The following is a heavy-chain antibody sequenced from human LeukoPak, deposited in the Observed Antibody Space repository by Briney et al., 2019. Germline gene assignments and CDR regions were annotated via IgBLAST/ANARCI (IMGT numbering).Heavy chain of an antibody. D-gene: IGHD2/OR15-2a*01. Sequence: PGRSLRLSCAASGFTFSSYAMHWVRQAPGKGLEWVAVISYDGSNKYYADSVKGRFTISRDSSKNTLYLQLNSLRAEDTAVYYCARDLSPGHYWGQGTLVTVSS. CDR2: ISYDGSNK. CDR1: GFTFSSYA. J-gene: IGHJ4*02. CDR3: ARDLSPGHY. V-gene: IGHV3-30-3*01.